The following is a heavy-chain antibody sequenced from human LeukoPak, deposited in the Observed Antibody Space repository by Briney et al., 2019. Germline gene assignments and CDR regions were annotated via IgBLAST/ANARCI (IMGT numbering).Heavy chain of an antibody. CDR3: ARSCGGDCPFDY. CDR1: GSXXXXY. J-gene: IGHJ4*02. Sequence: GSXXXXYXXXLRXPPXKGXXXIGYIYYSGRTNYNPSLTSRVTISVDTSKNQFSLKLSSVTAADTAVYYCARSCGGDCPFDYWGQGTLVTVSS. D-gene: IGHD2-21*01. V-gene: IGHV4-59*01. CDR2: IYYSGRT.